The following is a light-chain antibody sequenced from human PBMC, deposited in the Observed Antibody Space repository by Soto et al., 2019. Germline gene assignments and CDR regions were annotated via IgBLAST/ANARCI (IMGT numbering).Light chain of an antibody. J-gene: IGLJ1*01. CDR2: DVS. CDR1: SSYFGGYNY. CDR3: SSYTSSSTYV. Sequence: QSVLNEPASVSGAPGQSLTISCTGSSSYFGGYNYVSWHQQHPGKDPKLMIYDVSNRPSGFSNRFFGSKSGNPASLTISGLQAEDKADYYCSSYTSSSTYVFGTGTKVTVL. V-gene: IGLV2-14*01.